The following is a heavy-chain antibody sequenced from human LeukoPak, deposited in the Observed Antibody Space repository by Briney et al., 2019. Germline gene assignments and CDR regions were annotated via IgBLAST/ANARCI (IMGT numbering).Heavy chain of an antibody. CDR3: AAYQLPYSDAFEI. CDR2: INHSGST. V-gene: IGHV4-34*01. D-gene: IGHD2-2*02. J-gene: IGHJ3*02. CDR1: GGSFSGYY. Sequence: PSETLSLTCAVYGGSFSGYYWSWIRQPPGKGLEWIGEINHSGSTNYNPSLKSRVTISVDTSKNQFSLKLSSVTAADTAVYYCAAYQLPYSDAFEIWGQGTMVTVSS.